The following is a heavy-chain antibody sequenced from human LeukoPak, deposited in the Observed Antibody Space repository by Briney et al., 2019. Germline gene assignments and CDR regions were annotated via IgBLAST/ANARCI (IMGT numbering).Heavy chain of an antibody. CDR2: INHSGST. V-gene: IGHV4-34*01. J-gene: IGHJ4*02. CDR1: GGSFSGYY. D-gene: IGHD2-15*01. CDR3: ARGGWWTSNFDY. Sequence: SETLSLTCAVYGGSFSGYYWSWIRQPPGKGLEWIGEINHSGSTNYNPSLKSRVTISVDTSKNQFSLKLSSVTAADTAVYYCARGGWWTSNFDYWGQGTLVTVSS.